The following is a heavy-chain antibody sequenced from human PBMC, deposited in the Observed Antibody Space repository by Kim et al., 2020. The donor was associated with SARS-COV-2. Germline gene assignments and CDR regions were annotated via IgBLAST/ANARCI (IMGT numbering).Heavy chain of an antibody. Sequence: ASVKVSCKASGYTFTSYAMNWVRQAPGQGLEWMGWINTNTGNPTYAQGFTGRFVFSLDTSVSTAYLQISSLKAEDTAVYYCARDLGRSSIFGVVISDYNWFDPGGQGTLVTVSS. CDR2: INTNTGNP. CDR1: GYTFTSYA. D-gene: IGHD3-3*01. J-gene: IGHJ5*02. CDR3: ARDLGRSSIFGVVISDYNWFDP. V-gene: IGHV7-4-1*02.